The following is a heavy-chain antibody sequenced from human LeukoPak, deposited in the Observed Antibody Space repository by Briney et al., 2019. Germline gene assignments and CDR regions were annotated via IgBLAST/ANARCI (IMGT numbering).Heavy chain of an antibody. Sequence: PGGSLRLSCAASGFTFSSYSMNWVRQAPGKGLEWVSSIISSSSGSSIYYADSVKGRFTISRDNAKNSLYLQMNSVRAEDTAVYYCARDFDRYGDFHLFDYWGQGTLVTVSS. CDR1: GFTFSSYS. CDR3: ARDFDRYGDFHLFDY. D-gene: IGHD4-17*01. J-gene: IGHJ4*02. CDR2: IISSSSGSSI. V-gene: IGHV3-21*01.